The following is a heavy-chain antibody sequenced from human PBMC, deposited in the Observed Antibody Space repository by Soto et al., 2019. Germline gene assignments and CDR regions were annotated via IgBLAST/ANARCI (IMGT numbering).Heavy chain of an antibody. CDR3: ARGGGMGDF. J-gene: IGHJ4*02. CDR1: GFIFSNYG. CDR2: ISSGSSYI. V-gene: IGHV3-21*01. Sequence: EVQLVESGGGLVKPGGSLRLSCAASGFIFSNYGMNWVRQAPGKGLEWVSYISSGSSYIYYADSMKGRFTISRDNAKNSLYLQMNSLRAEDTAVYYCARGGGMGDFWGQGTLVTVSS. D-gene: IGHD1-20*01.